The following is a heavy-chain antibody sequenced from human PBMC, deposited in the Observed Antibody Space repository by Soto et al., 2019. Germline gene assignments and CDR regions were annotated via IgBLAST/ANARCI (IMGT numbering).Heavy chain of an antibody. J-gene: IGHJ5*02. CDR2: IFSSDEK. Sequence: SGPTLVNATETLTLTCTVSGFSLSNARMGVSWIRQPPGKALEWLAHIFSSDEKSYSTSLKSGLTISKDTSKSQVVLTMTNTDPADTETYYCARLNYYDSSEEDAEVRCNWFDPWGQGTLVTVSS. D-gene: IGHD3-22*01. V-gene: IGHV2-26*01. CDR1: GFSLSNARMG. CDR3: ARLNYYDSSEEDAEVRCNWFDP.